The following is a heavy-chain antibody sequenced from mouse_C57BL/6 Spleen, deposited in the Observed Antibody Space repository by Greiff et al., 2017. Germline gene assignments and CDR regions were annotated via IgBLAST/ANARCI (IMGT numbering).Heavy chain of an antibody. D-gene: IGHD1-1*01. V-gene: IGHV1-85*01. Sequence: QVQLQQSGPELVKPGASVKLSCKASGYTFTSYDINWVKQRPGQGLEWIGWIYPRDGSTKYNEKFKGKATLTVDTSSSTAYMELHRLTSEDSAVYVCARKELGGSWYFDVWGTGTTVTVSS. CDR3: ARKELGGSWYFDV. CDR1: GYTFTSYD. J-gene: IGHJ1*03. CDR2: IYPRDGST.